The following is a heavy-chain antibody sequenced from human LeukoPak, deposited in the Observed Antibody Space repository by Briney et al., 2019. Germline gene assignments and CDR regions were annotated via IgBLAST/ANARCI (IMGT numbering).Heavy chain of an antibody. V-gene: IGHV1-8*03. CDR1: GYTFTSYD. Sequence: ASVKVSCKASGYTFTSYDINWVRQATGQGLEWMGWMNPNSGNTGYAQKFQGRVTITRNTSISTAYMELSSLRSEDTAVYYCARESGELLPSGYWGQGTLVTVSS. CDR2: MNPNSGNT. CDR3: ARESGELLPSGY. D-gene: IGHD1-26*01. J-gene: IGHJ4*02.